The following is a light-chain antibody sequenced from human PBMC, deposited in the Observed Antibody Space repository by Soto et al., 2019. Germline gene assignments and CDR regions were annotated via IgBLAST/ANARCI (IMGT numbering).Light chain of an antibody. Sequence: IQMTQSPSSLSASVGDRITITCRASQSISKSLNWYQQKPGRAPTLLISVASTLHSGVPSRFSGSGSGTDFTLTISSLPREDFALYYCQQSYSTPPMYTFGQGTKLEIK. V-gene: IGKV1-39*01. CDR1: QSISKS. CDR3: QQSYSTPPMYT. J-gene: IGKJ2*01. CDR2: VAS.